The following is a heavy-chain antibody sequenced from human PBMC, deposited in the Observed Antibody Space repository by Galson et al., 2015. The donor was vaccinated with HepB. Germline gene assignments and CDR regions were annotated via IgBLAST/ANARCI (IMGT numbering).Heavy chain of an antibody. CDR3: ARAERKWGSVSYGDYTTLVY. CDR2: IWYDGSNK. J-gene: IGHJ4*02. V-gene: IGHV3-33*01. Sequence: SLRLSCAASGFTFSSYGMHWVRQAPGKGLEWVAVIWYDGSNKYYADSMKGRFTISRDNSKNTLFLQMNSLRAEDTAVYYCARAERKWGSVSYGDYTTLVYWGQGTLVTVSS. D-gene: IGHD4-17*01. CDR1: GFTFSSYG.